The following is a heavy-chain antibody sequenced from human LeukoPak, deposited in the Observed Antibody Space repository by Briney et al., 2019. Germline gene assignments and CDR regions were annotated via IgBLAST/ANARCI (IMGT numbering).Heavy chain of an antibody. J-gene: IGHJ3*02. Sequence: PGRSLRLSCAASGFTFDDYAMHWVRQAPGKGLEWVSGISWNSGSIGYADSVKGRFTISRDNAKNSLYLQMNSLRAEDTALYYCAKAMGELLVVGAFDIWGQGTMVTVSS. CDR1: GFTFDDYA. V-gene: IGHV3-9*01. CDR3: AKAMGELLVVGAFDI. D-gene: IGHD1-26*01. CDR2: ISWNSGSI.